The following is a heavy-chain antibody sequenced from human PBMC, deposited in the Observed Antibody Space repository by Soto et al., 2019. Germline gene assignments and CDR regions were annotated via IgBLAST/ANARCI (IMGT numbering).Heavy chain of an antibody. CDR2: ISCCGGSA. Sequence: EVQLLESGGGVVQPGGSLRLSCVASRFNFKKLAMAWVRQAAGEGLEWVSGISCCGGSASYADSVKGRFSIARDDSKNTVSLQLNSLRVEDMAQYYCAKADGQQWLIPHLDNWGQGTLVTVS. CDR3: AKADGQQWLIPHLDN. D-gene: IGHD6-19*01. V-gene: IGHV3-23*01. CDR1: RFNFKKLA. J-gene: IGHJ4*02.